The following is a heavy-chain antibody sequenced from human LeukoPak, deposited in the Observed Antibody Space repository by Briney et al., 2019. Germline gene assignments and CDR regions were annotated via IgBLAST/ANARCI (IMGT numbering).Heavy chain of an antibody. Sequence: PGGSLRLSCAASGFTFSSYAMSWVRQAPGKGLEWVSVISGSGGDTNYADSVKGRFTISRDNSKNTLYLQMNSLRAEDTAVYYCAKDGTSGWYPNYLDYWGQGTLVTVSS. V-gene: IGHV3-23*01. CDR3: AKDGTSGWYPNYLDY. CDR1: GFTFSSYA. CDR2: ISGSGGDT. J-gene: IGHJ4*02. D-gene: IGHD6-19*01.